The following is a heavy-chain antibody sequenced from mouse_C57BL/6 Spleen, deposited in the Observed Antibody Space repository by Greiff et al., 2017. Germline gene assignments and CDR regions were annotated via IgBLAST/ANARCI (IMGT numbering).Heavy chain of an antibody. Sequence: VQLQQPGAELVMPGASVKLSCKASGYTFTSYWMHWVKQRPGQGLEWIGEIDPSDSYTNYNQKFKGKSTLTVDKSSSTAYMQLSSLTSEDAAVYYCAREGGSLYFDYWGQGTTLTVSS. J-gene: IGHJ2*01. D-gene: IGHD1-1*02. V-gene: IGHV1-69*01. CDR3: AREGGSLYFDY. CDR2: IDPSDSYT. CDR1: GYTFTSYW.